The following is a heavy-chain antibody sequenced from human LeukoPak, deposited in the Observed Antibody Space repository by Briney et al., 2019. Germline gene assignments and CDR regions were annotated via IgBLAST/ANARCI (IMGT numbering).Heavy chain of an antibody. J-gene: IGHJ4*02. CDR1: GGSLSSSSYY. CDR2: IYYSGST. V-gene: IGHV4-39*01. D-gene: IGHD2-8*02. Sequence: PSETLSLTCTVSGGSLSSSSYYWGWIRQPPGKGLEWIGSIYYSGSTYYNPSLKSRVTISVDTSKNQFSLKLTSVTAADTAVYYCARGGPGTGYHYYLDYWGQGTLVSVSS. CDR3: ARGGPGTGYHYYLDY.